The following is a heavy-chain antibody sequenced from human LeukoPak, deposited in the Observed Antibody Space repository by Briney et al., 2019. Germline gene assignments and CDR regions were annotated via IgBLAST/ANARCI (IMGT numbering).Heavy chain of an antibody. D-gene: IGHD6-19*01. V-gene: IGHV3-7*01. CDR3: ARDRPVGSGWDTNWFDP. J-gene: IGHJ5*02. CDR2: IKQDGSEK. CDR1: GFTFSSYW. Sequence: GSLRLSCAASGFTFSSYWMSWVRQAPGKGLEWVANIKQDGSEKYYVDSVKGRFTISRDNAKNSLYLQMNSLRAEDTAVYYCARDRPVGSGWDTNWFDPWGQGTLVTVSS.